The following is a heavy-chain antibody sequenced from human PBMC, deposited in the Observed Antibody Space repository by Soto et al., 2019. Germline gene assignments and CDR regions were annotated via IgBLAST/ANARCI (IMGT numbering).Heavy chain of an antibody. CDR3: ATGVIIPPYYYYMDV. CDR2: FDPEDGET. Sequence: ASVKVSCKVSGYTLTELSMHWLRQAPGKGLEWMGGFDPEDGETIYAQKFQGRVTMTEDTSTDTAYMELSSLRSEDTAVYYCATGVIIPPYYYYMDVWGKGTTVTVSS. J-gene: IGHJ6*03. V-gene: IGHV1-24*01. CDR1: GYTLTELS.